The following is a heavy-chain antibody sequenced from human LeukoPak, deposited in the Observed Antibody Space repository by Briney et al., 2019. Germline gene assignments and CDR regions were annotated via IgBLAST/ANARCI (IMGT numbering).Heavy chain of an antibody. CDR3: ARRRTTVTRDY. V-gene: IGHV5-51*01. D-gene: IGHD4-17*01. CDR2: IYPGDSDT. Sequence: GASLKISCQGSGYSFTSYWIGWVRQMPGKGLEWMGIIYPGDSDTRYSPSFQGQVTVSADKSISTAYLQWSSLKASDTAMYYCARRRTTVTRDYWGQGTLVTVSS. J-gene: IGHJ4*02. CDR1: GYSFTSYW.